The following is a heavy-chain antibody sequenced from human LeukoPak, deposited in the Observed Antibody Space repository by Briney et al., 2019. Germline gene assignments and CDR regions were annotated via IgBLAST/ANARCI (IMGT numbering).Heavy chain of an antibody. D-gene: IGHD2-2*01. CDR2: ISGSGGST. J-gene: IGHJ4*02. CDR3: AKDTPYCSSTSCYNHFDY. Sequence: PGGSLRLSCAASGFTFSSYAMSWVRQAPGKGLEWVSAISGSGGSTYYADSVKGRFTISRDNSKNTLYLQMNSLRAEDTAVYYCAKDTPYCSSTSCYNHFDYWGQGTLVTVSS. V-gene: IGHV3-23*01. CDR1: GFTFSSYA.